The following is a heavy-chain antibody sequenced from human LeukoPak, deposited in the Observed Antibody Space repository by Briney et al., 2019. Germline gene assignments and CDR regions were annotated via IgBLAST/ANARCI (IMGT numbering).Heavy chain of an antibody. CDR3: ARTNDFWTGYYEK. CDR1: GGSVSIGSYY. CDR2: IYVGGST. D-gene: IGHD3/OR15-3a*01. Sequence: PSETLSLTCTVSGGSVSIGSYYWSWIRQPAGKGLEWIGRIYVGGSTDYNPSLKSRVTILKDMSKNQFSLRLSSVTAADTAVYYCARTNDFWTGYYEKWGQGTLVTVSS. J-gene: IGHJ4*02. V-gene: IGHV4-61*02.